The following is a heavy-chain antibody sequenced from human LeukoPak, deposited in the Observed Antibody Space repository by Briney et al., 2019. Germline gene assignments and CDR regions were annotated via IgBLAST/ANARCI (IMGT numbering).Heavy chain of an antibody. CDR3: ARDRGAGEGTNFDY. CDR1: GGSMSSGTYY. D-gene: IGHD1-26*01. V-gene: IGHV4-61*02. J-gene: IGHJ4*02. CDR2: IFSSGNN. Sequence: SETLSLTCTVSGGSMSSGTYYWSWIRQPAGKGLEYIGRIFSSGNNNYNPSLKSRATMSTDTSKNQFSLNLTSVTAADTAVYYCARDRGAGEGTNFDYWGQGTLVTVSS.